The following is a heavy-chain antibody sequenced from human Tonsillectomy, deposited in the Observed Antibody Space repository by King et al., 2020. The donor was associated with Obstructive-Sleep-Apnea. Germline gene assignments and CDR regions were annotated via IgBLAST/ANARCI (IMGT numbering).Heavy chain of an antibody. V-gene: IGHV3-53*04. D-gene: IGHD6-19*01. CDR3: AREDDSSGWRNNWFDP. J-gene: IGHJ5*02. CDR2: IYSGGST. CDR1: GFTVSSNY. Sequence: VQLVESGGGLVQPGGSLRLSCAASGFTVSSNYMSWVRQAPGKGLEWGSVIYSGGSTYYSDSVKGRFTISRHNSKNTLYLQMNSLRAEDTAVYYCAREDDSSGWRNNWFDPWGQGTLVTVSS.